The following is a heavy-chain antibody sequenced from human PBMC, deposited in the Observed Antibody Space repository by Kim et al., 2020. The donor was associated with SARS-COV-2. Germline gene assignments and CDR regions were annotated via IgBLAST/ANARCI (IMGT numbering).Heavy chain of an antibody. CDR2: ISFSGTYI. D-gene: IGHD3-9*01. Sequence: GGSLRLSCAASRFTFPTYHMNWVRQAPGKGLEWVSSISFSGTYIYYADSVRGRFTISRDNAKDSLSLQMNSLRAKDTGVYYCARFDGNGLDVWGQGTTV. CDR3: ARFDGNGLDV. J-gene: IGHJ6*02. CDR1: RFTFPTYH. V-gene: IGHV3-21*01.